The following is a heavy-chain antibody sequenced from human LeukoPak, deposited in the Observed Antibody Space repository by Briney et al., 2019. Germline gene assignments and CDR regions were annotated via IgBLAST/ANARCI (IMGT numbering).Heavy chain of an antibody. CDR3: ARAIYYDSSGYFQGGFDY. D-gene: IGHD3-22*01. CDR2: ISYDGSNK. Sequence: GRALRLSCAAPGFTFSSYAMHWVRQAPGKGLEWVGVISYDGSNKYYADSVKGRFTISRDNSKNTLYLQMNSLRAEDTAVYYCARAIYYDSSGYFQGGFDYWGQGTLVTVSS. V-gene: IGHV3-30*01. CDR1: GFTFSSYA. J-gene: IGHJ4*02.